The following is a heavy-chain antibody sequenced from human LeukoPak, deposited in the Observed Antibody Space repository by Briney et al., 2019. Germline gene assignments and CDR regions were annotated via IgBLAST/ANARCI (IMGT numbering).Heavy chain of an antibody. J-gene: IGHJ6*03. CDR2: ISSSSSYI. CDR3: ARIYDSSGYYASLWYYYYYMDV. V-gene: IGHV3-21*01. Sequence: GGSLRLSCAASGFTFSSYSMNWVRQAPRKGLEWVSSISSSSSYIYYADSVKGRFTISRDNAKNSLYLQMNSLRAEDTAVYYCARIYDSSGYYASLWYYYYYMDVWGKGTTVTVSS. D-gene: IGHD3-22*01. CDR1: GFTFSSYS.